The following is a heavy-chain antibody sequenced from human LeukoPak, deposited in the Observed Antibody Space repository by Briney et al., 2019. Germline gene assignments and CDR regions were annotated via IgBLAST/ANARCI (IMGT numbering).Heavy chain of an antibody. CDR2: INRSGST. CDR1: GGSFSGYY. Sequence: PSETPSLTCAVYGGSFSGYYWSWIRQPPGKGLEWIGEINRSGSTNYNPSLKSRVTISVDTSKNQFSLKLSSVTAADTAVYYCARGGGWRYCSSTSCLLFDYWGQGTLVTVSS. J-gene: IGHJ4*02. CDR3: ARGGGWRYCSSTSCLLFDY. V-gene: IGHV4-34*01. D-gene: IGHD2-2*01.